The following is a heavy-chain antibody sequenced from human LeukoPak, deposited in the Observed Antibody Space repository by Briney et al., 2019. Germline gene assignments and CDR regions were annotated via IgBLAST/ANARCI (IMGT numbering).Heavy chain of an antibody. CDR2: MYSGGAT. CDR1: GFIVSSNY. J-gene: IGHJ4*02. Sequence: PGGSLRLSCAASGFIVSSNYMSWVRQAPGKGLEWVSVMYSGGATHYGNSVQGRFTISGDSSKNTLYLQMNSLRAEDTAVYYCARGVSSGSNVDPFDSWGQGTPVTVSS. D-gene: IGHD3-22*01. V-gene: IGHV3-53*01. CDR3: ARGVSSGSNVDPFDS.